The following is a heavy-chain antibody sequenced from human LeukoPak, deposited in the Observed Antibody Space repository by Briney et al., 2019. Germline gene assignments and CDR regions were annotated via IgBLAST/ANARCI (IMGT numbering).Heavy chain of an antibody. CDR2: IYTSGCT. Sequence: SETLSLTCTVSGGSISSYYWSWIRQPAGKGLEWIGRIYTSGCTNYNPSLKSRVTMSVDTSKNQFSLKLSSVTAADTAVYYCAREHYDFGSGPGWFDPWGQGTLVTVSS. CDR1: GGSISSYY. V-gene: IGHV4-4*07. D-gene: IGHD3-3*01. CDR3: AREHYDFGSGPGWFDP. J-gene: IGHJ5*02.